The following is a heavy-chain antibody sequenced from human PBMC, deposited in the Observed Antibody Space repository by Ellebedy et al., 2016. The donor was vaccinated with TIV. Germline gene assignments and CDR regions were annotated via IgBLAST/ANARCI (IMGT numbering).Heavy chain of an antibody. CDR3: AREGGYCSGDACYSAYIDY. V-gene: IGHV3-53*01. CDR2: IYSGGDT. J-gene: IGHJ4*02. D-gene: IGHD2-15*01. CDR1: NFVFRTYW. Sequence: GGSLRLXCAASNFVFRTYWIHWVRQAPGKGLEWVSVIYSGGDTYYADSVKGRFTISRDNSKNTLYLQMNSLRAEDTAVYYCAREGGYCSGDACYSAYIDYWGQGTLVTVSS.